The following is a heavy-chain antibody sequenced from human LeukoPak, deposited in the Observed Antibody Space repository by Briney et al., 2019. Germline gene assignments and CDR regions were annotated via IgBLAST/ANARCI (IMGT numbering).Heavy chain of an antibody. V-gene: IGHV3-23*01. Sequence: GGSLRLSCIASGFTFSTYTMSWVRQAPGKGLEWVSAISGSGGSTYYADSVKGRFTISRDNSKNTLYLQMNSLRAEDTAVYYCANYDYGDYVPAYYFDYWGQGTLVTVSS. CDR2: ISGSGGST. J-gene: IGHJ4*02. CDR1: GFTFSTYT. D-gene: IGHD4-17*01. CDR3: ANYDYGDYVPAYYFDY.